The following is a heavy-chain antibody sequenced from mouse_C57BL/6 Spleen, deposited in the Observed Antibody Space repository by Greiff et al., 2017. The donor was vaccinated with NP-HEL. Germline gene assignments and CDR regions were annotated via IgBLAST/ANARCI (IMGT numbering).Heavy chain of an antibody. CDR3: ARDSSGSYYFDY. V-gene: IGHV1-81*01. J-gene: IGHJ2*01. D-gene: IGHD3-2*02. CDR2: IYPRSGNT. CDR1: GYTFTSYG. Sequence: QVQLQQSGAELARPGASVKLSCKASGYTFTSYGISWVKQRTGQGLEWIGEIYPRSGNTYYNEKFKGKATLTADKSSSTAYMELRSLTSEDSAVYFCARDSSGSYYFDYWGQGTTLTVSS.